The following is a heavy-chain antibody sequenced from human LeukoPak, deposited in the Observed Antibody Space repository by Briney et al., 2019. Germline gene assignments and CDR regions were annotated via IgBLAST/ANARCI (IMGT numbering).Heavy chain of an antibody. V-gene: IGHV1-2*02. CDR1: GYTFTGHY. J-gene: IGHJ4*02. CDR2: INPNSGGT. Sequence: ASVKVSCKASGYTFTGHYMHWVRQAPGQGLEWMGWINPNSGGTNYAQKFQGRVTMTRDTSISTAYMELSRLRSDDTAVYYCAKNYYGSGSYYQRNLFFDYWGQGTLVTVSS. D-gene: IGHD3-10*01. CDR3: AKNYYGSGSYYQRNLFFDY.